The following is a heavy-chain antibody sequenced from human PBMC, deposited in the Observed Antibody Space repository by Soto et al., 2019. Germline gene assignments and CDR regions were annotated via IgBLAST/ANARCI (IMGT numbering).Heavy chain of an antibody. CDR3: VKAVYLLDFDY. V-gene: IGHV3-23*01. CDR2: ISGTGTTT. J-gene: IGHJ4*02. D-gene: IGHD2-8*01. CDR1: GFTFSSYA. Sequence: GWALRLSCAPSGFTFSSYAMTWVRQAPGKGLEWVSTISGTGTTTYYADSVKGRFTISRDNSKNTLYLQMNSLRTEDTAVYYCVKAVYLLDFDYWGQGTRVTVSA.